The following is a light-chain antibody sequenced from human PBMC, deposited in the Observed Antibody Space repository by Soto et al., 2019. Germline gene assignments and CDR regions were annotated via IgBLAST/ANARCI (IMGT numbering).Light chain of an antibody. CDR2: DAS. J-gene: IGKJ4*01. CDR3: QQRSNWHLT. CDR1: QSVSSY. Sequence: EIVLTQSPATLSLSPGERATLSCRASQSVSSYLAWYQQKPGKAPRLLIYDASNRATGIPARFSGSGSGTDFTLTISRLEPEDFAVYYCQQRSNWHLTFGGGTKVEIK. V-gene: IGKV3-11*01.